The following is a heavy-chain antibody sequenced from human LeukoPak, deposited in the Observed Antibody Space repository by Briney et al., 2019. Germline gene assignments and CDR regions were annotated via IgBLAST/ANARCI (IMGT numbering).Heavy chain of an antibody. Sequence: PGGSLRLSCAASGFTFSSYAMSWVRQAPGKGLEWVSAISGSGGSTYYADSVKGRFTISRDNSKNTLYLQMNSLRAEDTAVYYCARDVRYSGYGIDYYDSSGYYLIDYWGQGTLVTLSS. D-gene: IGHD3-22*01. CDR2: ISGSGGST. CDR1: GFTFSSYA. CDR3: ARDVRYSGYGIDYYDSSGYYLIDY. V-gene: IGHV3-23*01. J-gene: IGHJ4*02.